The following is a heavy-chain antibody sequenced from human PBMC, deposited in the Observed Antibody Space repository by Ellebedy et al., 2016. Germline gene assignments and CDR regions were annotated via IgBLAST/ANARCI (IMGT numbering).Heavy chain of an antibody. D-gene: IGHD3-10*01. V-gene: IGHV4-59*01. J-gene: IGHJ3*02. CDR1: GGSISSYY. Sequence: SETLSLXCTVSGGSISSYYWSWIRQPPGKGLEWIGYIYYSGSTNYNPSLKSRVTISVDTSKNQFSLKLSSVTAADTAVYYCARARQSYGSGSQRSFDIWGQGTMVTVSS. CDR3: ARARQSYGSGSQRSFDI. CDR2: IYYSGST.